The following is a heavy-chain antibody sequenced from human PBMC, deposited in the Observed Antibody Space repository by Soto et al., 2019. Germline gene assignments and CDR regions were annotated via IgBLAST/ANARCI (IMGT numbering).Heavy chain of an antibody. D-gene: IGHD4-17*01. Sequence: EVYLEESGGGVVRPGGSLRLSCAASGFGFDEYGMSWVRQGPGTGLEWVSGINRHGGSTGCADCVKGRFTISRDNAKNSLYLQMTGLRAEDTAFYYCARDHRWGYEYGDYGDSWGQGTLVTVST. V-gene: IGHV3-20*04. J-gene: IGHJ4*02. CDR2: INRHGGST. CDR3: ARDHRWGYEYGDYGDS. CDR1: GFGFDEYG.